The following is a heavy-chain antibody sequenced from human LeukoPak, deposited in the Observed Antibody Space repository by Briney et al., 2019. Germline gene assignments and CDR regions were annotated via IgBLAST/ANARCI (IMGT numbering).Heavy chain of an antibody. CDR3: ARISYNWNYGDY. CDR1: GGSFSGYY. D-gene: IGHD1-20*01. J-gene: IGHJ4*02. CDR2: INHSGST. V-gene: IGHV4-34*01. Sequence: PSETLSLTCAVYGGSFSGYYWSWIRQPPGKGLEWIGEINHSGSTNYNPSLKSRVTIPVDTSKNQFSLNLSSVTSADTAVYYCARISYNWNYGDYWGQGTLVTVSS.